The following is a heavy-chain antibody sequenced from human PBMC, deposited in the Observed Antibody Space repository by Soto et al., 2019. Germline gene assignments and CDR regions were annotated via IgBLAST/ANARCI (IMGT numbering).Heavy chain of an antibody. CDR3: ARETMWPSGRYYYYHMDV. CDR1: GASITSRGSY. Sequence: QVQLQESGPGLVKPSQTLSLTCSVSGASITSRGSYWTWIRQPPGKGLEGIGHISYSGHTFYNSSLQSRLTISVDTSKNQFSLKMTSVTAADTAVYFCARETMWPSGRYYYYHMDVWGQGTTVPVSS. V-gene: IGHV4-30-4*01. CDR2: ISYSGHT. D-gene: IGHD3-10*01. J-gene: IGHJ6*02.